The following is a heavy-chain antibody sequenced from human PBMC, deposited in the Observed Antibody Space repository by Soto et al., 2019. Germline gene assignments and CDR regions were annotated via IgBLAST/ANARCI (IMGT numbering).Heavy chain of an antibody. Sequence: QVQLVQSGAEVKKPGSSVKVSCKASGGTFSSYAISWVRQAPGQGLEWMGGIIPIFGTANYAQKFQGRVTSTADESTSTAYMELSSLRSEDRGVYFFARSSGYSGYDLLYYYYYGMDVWGKGTTVTVSS. CDR1: GGTFSSYA. CDR3: ARSSGYSGYDLLYYYYYGMDV. D-gene: IGHD5-12*01. CDR2: IIPIFGTA. V-gene: IGHV1-69*12. J-gene: IGHJ6*04.